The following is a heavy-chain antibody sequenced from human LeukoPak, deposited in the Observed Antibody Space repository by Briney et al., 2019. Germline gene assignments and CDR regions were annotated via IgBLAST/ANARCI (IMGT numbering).Heavy chain of an antibody. CDR1: GFAFSTQG. CDR3: ARDSGDSSGYYPGY. CDR2: IWHDGNNK. J-gene: IGHJ4*02. Sequence: GGSLRLSCATSGFAFSTQGMHWVRQAPGKGLEWVAAIWHDGNNKYYVDSVKGRFTISRGNSKNTVYLQMNSLRVEDTAVYYCARDSGDSSGYYPGYWGQGTLVTVSS. V-gene: IGHV3-33*01. D-gene: IGHD3-22*01.